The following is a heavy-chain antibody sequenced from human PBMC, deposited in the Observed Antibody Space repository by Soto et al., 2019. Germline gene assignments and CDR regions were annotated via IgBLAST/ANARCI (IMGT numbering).Heavy chain of an antibody. V-gene: IGHV4-4*07. CDR2: FYASGYT. CDR3: ARGNQVAMSDY. CDR1: GGSISNYY. J-gene: IGHJ4*02. Sequence: SETLSLTCAVSGGSISNYYWSWIRQPAGKGLEWIGRFYASGYTNYNPSLKSRVTMSLDISKNQFSLRLSSVTAADTAVYYCARGNQVAMSDYWGQGTLVTDSS.